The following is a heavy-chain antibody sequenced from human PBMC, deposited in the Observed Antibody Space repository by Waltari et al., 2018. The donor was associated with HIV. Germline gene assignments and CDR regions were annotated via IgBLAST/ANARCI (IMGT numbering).Heavy chain of an antibody. D-gene: IGHD1-26*01. Sequence: QLQESGPGLVKPSETLSLTCTVSGGHISSSSFFWGWIRQAPGKGLEWIGSVYHTGNTFYNPSLKSRVSMFIDRATNQFSLRLTSVTAADTGIYYCARQPSAWDIWGQGMLVSVSS. J-gene: IGHJ4*02. CDR1: GGHISSSSFF. CDR2: VYHTGNT. CDR3: ARQPSAWDI. V-gene: IGHV4-39*01.